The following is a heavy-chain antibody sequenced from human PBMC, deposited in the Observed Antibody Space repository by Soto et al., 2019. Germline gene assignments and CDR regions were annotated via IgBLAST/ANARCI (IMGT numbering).Heavy chain of an antibody. D-gene: IGHD1-26*01. CDR3: ARTRSAWSAFHYYSLDV. J-gene: IGHJ6*02. CDR1: VFTFNSYG. Sequence: WGSLLLSCAASVFTFNSYGMHWVRQGPGNGLEWVAFISYDSTKTYYADSVKGRFTISRDNSNSALYVQMNSLTGEDTAVYYCARTRSAWSAFHYYSLDVWGQGTTVTVSS. CDR2: ISYDSTKT. V-gene: IGHV3-30*03.